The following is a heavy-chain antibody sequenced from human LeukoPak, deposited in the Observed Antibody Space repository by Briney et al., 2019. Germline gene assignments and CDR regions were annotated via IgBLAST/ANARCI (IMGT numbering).Heavy chain of an antibody. J-gene: IGHJ4*02. Sequence: GGSLRLSCAASGFTFSSYWIHWVRQAPGKGLVWVSRINSDGSSTSYADSVKGRFTISRDNAKNTLYLQMNSLRAEDTAVYYCARVDSSWYYFDYWGQGTPVTVSS. CDR2: INSDGSST. CDR3: ARVDSSWYYFDY. D-gene: IGHD6-13*01. V-gene: IGHV3-74*01. CDR1: GFTFSSYW.